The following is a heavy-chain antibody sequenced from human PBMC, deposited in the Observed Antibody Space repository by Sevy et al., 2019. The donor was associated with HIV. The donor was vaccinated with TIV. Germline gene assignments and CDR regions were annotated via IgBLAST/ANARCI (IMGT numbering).Heavy chain of an antibody. V-gene: IGHV3-15*01. Sequence: GGSLRLSCAGSGFTFNNAWMSWVRQAPGKGQEWVGRIKSEIDGGTTDYAAPVKGRFTISRDDSKNTLFLQMNSLKTEDTAVYYCTRGIWFGEFSAYYFDSWGQGTLVTVSS. J-gene: IGHJ4*02. CDR1: GFTFNNAW. CDR2: IKSEIDGGTT. CDR3: TRGIWFGEFSAYYFDS. D-gene: IGHD3-10*01.